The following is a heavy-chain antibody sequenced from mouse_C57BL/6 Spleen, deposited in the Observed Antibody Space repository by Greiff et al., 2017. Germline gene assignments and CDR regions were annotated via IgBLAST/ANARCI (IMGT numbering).Heavy chain of an antibody. CDR2: IDPEDGET. D-gene: IGHD1-1*01. CDR1: GFNIKDYY. Sequence: EVKLVESGAELVKPGASVKLSCTASGFNIKDYYMHWVKQRTEQGLEWIGRIDPEDGETKYAPKFQGKATITADTSSNTAYLQLSSLTSEDTAVYYCARERAHYGSSYGWYFDVWGTGTTVTVSS. J-gene: IGHJ1*03. CDR3: ARERAHYGSSYGWYFDV. V-gene: IGHV14-2*01.